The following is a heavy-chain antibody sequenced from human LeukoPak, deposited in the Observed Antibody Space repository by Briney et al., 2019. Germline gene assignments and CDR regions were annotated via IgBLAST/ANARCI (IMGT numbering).Heavy chain of an antibody. CDR1: GGSINSYY. D-gene: IGHD4-17*01. CDR2: IYTSGST. J-gene: IGHJ4*02. CDR3: ASSTVVTPVRFDY. Sequence: SETLSLTCTVSGGSINSYYWSWIRQPAGKGLEWIGRIYTSGSTNYNPSLKSRVTISVDTSKNQFSLKLSSVTAADTAVYYCASSTVVTPVRFDYWGQGTLVTVSS. V-gene: IGHV4-4*07.